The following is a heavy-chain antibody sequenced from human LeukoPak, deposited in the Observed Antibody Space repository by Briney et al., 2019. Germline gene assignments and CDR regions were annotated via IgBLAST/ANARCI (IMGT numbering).Heavy chain of an antibody. D-gene: IGHD2-15*01. CDR1: VFTFTSYA. CDR3: AKGRDPSGRQITDF. J-gene: IGHJ4*02. V-gene: IGHV3-23*01. CDR2: ISASGSGT. Sequence: GGSLRLSCESSVFTFTSYAMRWVRQAPGKGLEWVSSISASGSGTFYTDSMSGRFTISRDNAKKTLFLQMKNLRLGDTAIYYRAKGRDPSGRQITDFWGQGTLVTVSS.